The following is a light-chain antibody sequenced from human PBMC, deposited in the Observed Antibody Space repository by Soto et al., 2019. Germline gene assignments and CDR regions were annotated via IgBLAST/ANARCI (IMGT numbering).Light chain of an antibody. J-gene: IGLJ2*01. CDR2: EVN. V-gene: IGLV2-8*01. CDR3: SSYAGKGI. CDR1: SSDVGGYNY. Sequence: QSALTQPPSASGSPGQSVTISCTGTSSDVGGYNYVSWYQHHPGKAPKLIIYEVNKRPSGVPDRFSGSQSGNTASLPVSGLQAEDEAHYYCSSYAGKGIFGGGTKLPV.